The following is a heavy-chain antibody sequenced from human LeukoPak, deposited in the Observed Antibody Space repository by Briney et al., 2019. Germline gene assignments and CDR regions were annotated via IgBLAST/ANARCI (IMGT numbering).Heavy chain of an antibody. Sequence: PGGSLRLSCTTSGFAFSNYAMNWVRQAPGKGPEWVSSISSSSSYIYYADSVKGRFTISRDNAKNSLYLQMNSLRAEDTAVYYCARDPEDYWGQGTLVTVSS. CDR3: ARDPEDY. V-gene: IGHV3-21*01. CDR2: ISSSSSYI. J-gene: IGHJ4*02. CDR1: GFAFSNYA.